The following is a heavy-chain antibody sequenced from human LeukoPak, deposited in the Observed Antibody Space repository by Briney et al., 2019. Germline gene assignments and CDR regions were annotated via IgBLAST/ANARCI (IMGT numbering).Heavy chain of an antibody. CDR2: FTGSAGNI. V-gene: IGHV3-23*01. J-gene: IGHJ5*02. Sequence: GGSLRLSCAPSGFTFTSQALSWVRQAPGKGLEWVSSFTGSAGNIHYADSVKGRFTLSRDTSKETMYLQMNSLRADDTAIYYCAAGGGITFNPWPRRTLVTVSS. CDR1: GFTFTSQA. D-gene: IGHD3-16*01. CDR3: AAGGGITFNP.